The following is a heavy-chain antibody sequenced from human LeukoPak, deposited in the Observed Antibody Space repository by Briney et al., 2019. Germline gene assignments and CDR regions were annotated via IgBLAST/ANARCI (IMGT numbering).Heavy chain of an antibody. D-gene: IGHD5-12*01. CDR1: GFTFSDYY. J-gene: IGHJ4*02. Sequence: GGSLRLSCAASGFTFSDYYMSWIRQAPGKGLEWVSYIASSSSYTNYADSVKGRFTISRDNAKNSLYLQMNSLRAENTAVYYCARAIEATRRSTGTCNYFDYWGQGTLVTVSS. V-gene: IGHV3-11*06. CDR3: ARAIEATRRSTGTCNYFDY. CDR2: IASSSSYT.